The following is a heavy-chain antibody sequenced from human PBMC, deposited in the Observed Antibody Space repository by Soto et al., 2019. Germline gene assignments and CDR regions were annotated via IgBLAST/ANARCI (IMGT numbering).Heavy chain of an antibody. CDR2: IYWDDDR. Sequence: SGPTLVNPTQTLTLTCSFSGLSLITSRVVVAWIRQPPANALEWLAIIYWDDDRRYSPSLKTRLAITKDTSKNQVVLTMTNLDPGDTATYYCAHIMITWGGVSALDAFDMWGQGTMVTVSS. J-gene: IGHJ3*02. D-gene: IGHD3-16*01. V-gene: IGHV2-5*02. CDR3: AHIMITWGGVSALDAFDM. CDR1: GLSLITSRVV.